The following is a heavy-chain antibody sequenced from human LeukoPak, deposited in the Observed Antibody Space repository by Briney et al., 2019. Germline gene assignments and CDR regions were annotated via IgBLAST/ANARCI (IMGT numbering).Heavy chain of an antibody. V-gene: IGHV3-30*01. Sequence: PGGSLRLSCAASGFTFSSYAMHWVRQAPGKGLEWVAVISYDGSNKYYADSSKRRFTIPRDNYKNTLYLQMNSLRAEDTAVYYCARGEGRMTIFGVVTYKNWFDPWGQGTLVTVSS. J-gene: IGHJ5*02. D-gene: IGHD3-3*01. CDR1: GFTFSSYA. CDR3: ARGEGRMTIFGVVTYKNWFDP. CDR2: ISYDGSNK.